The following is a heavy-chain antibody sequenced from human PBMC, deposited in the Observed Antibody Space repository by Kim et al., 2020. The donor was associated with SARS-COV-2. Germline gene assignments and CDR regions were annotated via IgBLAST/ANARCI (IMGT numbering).Heavy chain of an antibody. V-gene: IGHV3-30*18. CDR2: ISYDGSNK. CDR3: AKPKYYYDSSGYYFDY. D-gene: IGHD3-22*01. Sequence: GGSLRLSCAASGFTFSSYGMHWVRQAPGKGLEWVAVISYDGSNKYYADPVKGRFTISRDNSKNTLYLQMNSLRAEDTGVYYCAKPKYYYDSSGYYFDYWGQGALVTVSS. J-gene: IGHJ4*02. CDR1: GFTFSSYG.